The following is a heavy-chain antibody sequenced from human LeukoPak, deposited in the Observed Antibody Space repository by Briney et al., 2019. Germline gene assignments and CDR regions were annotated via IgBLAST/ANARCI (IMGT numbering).Heavy chain of an antibody. CDR2: ISGSGAST. J-gene: IGHJ4*02. Sequence: GGSLRLSCAASEFTFSSYAMSWVRQAPGSGLEWVSAISGSGASTHFTDSVKGRFTISRDNSKNTLYLQMDSLRAEDTAVYHCAKGADYGGIPDYFDNWGQGTLVTVSS. CDR1: EFTFSSYA. V-gene: IGHV3-23*01. CDR3: AKGADYGGIPDYFDN. D-gene: IGHD4-23*01.